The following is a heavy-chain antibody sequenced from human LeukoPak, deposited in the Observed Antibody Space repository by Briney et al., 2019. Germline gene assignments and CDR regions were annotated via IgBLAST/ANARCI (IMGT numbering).Heavy chain of an antibody. J-gene: IGHJ4*02. CDR3: ARREQWLTAFDY. D-gene: IGHD6-19*01. CDR1: GGSISSSSYY. V-gene: IGHV4-39*01. Sequence: PSETLSLTCTVSGGSISSSSYYWGWIRQPPGKGLEWIGRIYYSGSTYYNPSLKSRVTISVDTSKNQFSLKLSSVTAAGTAVYYCARREQWLTAFDYWGQGTLVTVSS. CDR2: IYYSGST.